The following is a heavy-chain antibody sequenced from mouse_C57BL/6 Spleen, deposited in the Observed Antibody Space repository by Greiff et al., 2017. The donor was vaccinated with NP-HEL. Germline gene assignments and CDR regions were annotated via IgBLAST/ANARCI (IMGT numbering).Heavy chain of an antibody. CDR3: ARRYGDWYFDV. CDR2: IYPRDGST. CDR1: GYTFTSYD. J-gene: IGHJ1*03. V-gene: IGHV1-85*01. Sequence: QVQLKESGPELVKPGASVKLSCKASGYTFTSYDINWVKQRPGPGLEWIGWIYPRDGSTKYNEKFKGKATLTVDTSSSTAYMELHSLTSEDSAVYFCARRYGDWYFDVWGTGTTVTVSS. D-gene: IGHD2-10*02.